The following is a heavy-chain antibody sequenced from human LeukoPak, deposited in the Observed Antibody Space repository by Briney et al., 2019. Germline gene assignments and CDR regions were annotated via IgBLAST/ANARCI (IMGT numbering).Heavy chain of an antibody. J-gene: IGHJ4*02. Sequence: GGSLRLSCVASGFTFDDYAMHWVRQAPGKGLEWISSISWKSHNIGYADSVKGRFTVSRDNAKNSLYLQLNSLTVDDTAFYYCAKGCSGWSRSYFDSWGQGTLVTVSS. CDR3: AKGCSGWSRSYFDS. CDR2: ISWKSHNI. V-gene: IGHV3-9*01. D-gene: IGHD6-19*01. CDR1: GFTFDDYA.